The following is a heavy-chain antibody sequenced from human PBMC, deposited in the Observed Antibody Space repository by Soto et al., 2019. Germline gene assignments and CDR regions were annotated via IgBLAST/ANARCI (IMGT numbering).Heavy chain of an antibody. J-gene: IGHJ4*02. Sequence: ASVKVSCKASGYTFTIYAMHWVRQAPGQRLEWMGWINAGNGNTKYSQKFQGRVTITRDTSASTAYMELSSLRSEDTAVYYCARKGPYSYAYYFDYWGQGTLVTVSS. CDR1: GYTFTIYA. CDR3: ARKGPYSYAYYFDY. CDR2: INAGNGNT. D-gene: IGHD5-18*01. V-gene: IGHV1-3*01.